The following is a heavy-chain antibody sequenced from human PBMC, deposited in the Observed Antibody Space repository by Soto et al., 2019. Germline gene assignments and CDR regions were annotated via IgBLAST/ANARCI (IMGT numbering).Heavy chain of an antibody. CDR2: INHSGST. Sequence: KASETLSLTGAGYGGSFSGYYCSWIRQPPWKGLERIGEINHSGSTNYNPSLKSRVTISVDTSKNQFSLKLSSVTAADTAVYCCARRKKIMVREWRHFEWFDPWGQGTLVTVSS. V-gene: IGHV4-34*01. CDR3: ARRKKIMVREWRHFEWFDP. J-gene: IGHJ5*02. CDR1: GGSFSGYY. D-gene: IGHD3-10*01.